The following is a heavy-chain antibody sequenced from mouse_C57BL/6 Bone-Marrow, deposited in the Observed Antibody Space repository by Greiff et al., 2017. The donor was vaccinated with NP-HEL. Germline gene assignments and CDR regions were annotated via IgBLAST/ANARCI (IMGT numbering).Heavy chain of an antibody. V-gene: IGHV2-9-1*01. D-gene: IGHD2-1*01. CDR1: GFSLTSYA. Sequence: VKLMESGPGLVAPSQSLSITCTVSGFSLTSYAISWVRQPPGKGLEWLGVIWTGGGTNYNSALKSRLSISKDNSKSQVFLKMNSLQTDDTARYYCARATMVRYYYAMDYWGQGTSVTVSS. J-gene: IGHJ4*01. CDR2: IWTGGGT. CDR3: ARATMVRYYYAMDY.